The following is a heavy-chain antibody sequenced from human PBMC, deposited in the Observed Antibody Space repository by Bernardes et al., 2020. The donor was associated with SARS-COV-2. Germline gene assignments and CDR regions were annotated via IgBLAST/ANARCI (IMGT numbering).Heavy chain of an antibody. D-gene: IGHD1-26*01. CDR2: ITDSGDST. CDR3: AKRRVEWELLHYFDS. J-gene: IGHJ4*02. Sequence: GGSLRLSCEVSGFTFSSYTMNWVRQAPGKGLEWVSTITDSGDSTYYADSVKGRFTISRDNSKDRLYLQMNSMRAEDTAVYFCAKRRVEWELLHYFDSWGKGTLVTVSS. CDR1: GFTFSSYT. V-gene: IGHV3-23*01.